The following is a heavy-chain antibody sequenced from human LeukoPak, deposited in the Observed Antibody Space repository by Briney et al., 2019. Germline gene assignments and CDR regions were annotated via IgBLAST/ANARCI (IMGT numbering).Heavy chain of an antibody. Sequence: XGSLRLSCAXSGFTFSSYAMSWVRQAPGKGLEWVSAISGSGGSTYYADSVKGRFTISRDNSKTTLYLQMNSLRAEDTAVYYCAKGPMIVVVILDYWGQGTLVTVSS. D-gene: IGHD3-22*01. CDR3: AKGPMIVVVILDY. CDR2: ISGSGGST. J-gene: IGHJ4*02. V-gene: IGHV3-23*01. CDR1: GFTFSSYA.